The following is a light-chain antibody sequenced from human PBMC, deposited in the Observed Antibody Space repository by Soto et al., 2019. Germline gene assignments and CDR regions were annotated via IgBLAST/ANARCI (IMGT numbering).Light chain of an antibody. CDR1: SSDVGGYNY. CDR3: CSYTSSTTWV. J-gene: IGLJ3*02. Sequence: QSALTQPASVSGSPGQSITISCTGTSSDVGGYNYVSWYQQHPGKAPKLILYNVINRPSGISSRFSGSKSGNTASLTVSGXXXXXXXXYYCCSYTSSTTWVFGGGTKLTVL. V-gene: IGLV2-14*03. CDR2: NVI.